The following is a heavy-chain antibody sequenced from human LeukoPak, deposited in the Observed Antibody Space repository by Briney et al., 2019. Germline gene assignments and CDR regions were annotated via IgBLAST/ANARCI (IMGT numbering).Heavy chain of an antibody. Sequence: SETLSLTCTVSGGSISSYYWSWIRQPPGKGLEWIGYIYYSGSTNYNPSLKSRVTISVDTPKNQFSLRLSSVTAADTAVYYCARGDIVVVPAAIDAWFDPWGQGTLVTVSS. D-gene: IGHD2-2*01. V-gene: IGHV4-59*01. J-gene: IGHJ5*02. CDR1: GGSISSYY. CDR2: IYYSGST. CDR3: ARGDIVVVPAAIDAWFDP.